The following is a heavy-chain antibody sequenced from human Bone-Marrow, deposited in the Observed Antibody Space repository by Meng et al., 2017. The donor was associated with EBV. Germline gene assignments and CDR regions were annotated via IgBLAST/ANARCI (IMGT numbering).Heavy chain of an antibody. CDR1: GGSISSNNW. V-gene: IGHV4-4*02. Sequence: QLQEEGPGLVKPSATLSLTCAVSGGSISSNNWWSWVRQPPGKGLECIGEIYHSGSTNYNPSLKSRVTISVDKSKNQFSLKLSSVTAADTAVYYCAKGGGYYYDSSGFHYDYWGQGTLVTVSS. D-gene: IGHD3-22*01. CDR3: AKGGGYYYDSSGFHYDY. J-gene: IGHJ4*02. CDR2: IYHSGST.